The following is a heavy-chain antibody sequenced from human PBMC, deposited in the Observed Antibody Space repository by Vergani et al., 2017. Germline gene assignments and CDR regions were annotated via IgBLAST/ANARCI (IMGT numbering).Heavy chain of an antibody. CDR1: GGSFSGYY. D-gene: IGHD3/OR15-3a*01. J-gene: IGHJ5*02. CDR3: ARGTKRRFLYSRLQFDP. CDR2: INHSGST. V-gene: IGHV4-34*01. Sequence: QVQLQQWGAGLLKPSETLSLTCAVYGGSFSGYYWSWIRQPPGKGLEWIGEINHSGSTNYNPSLKSRITISVDTSKNQFSLKLSSVTAAYTAVYYCARGTKRRFLYSRLQFDPWGQGILVTVSS.